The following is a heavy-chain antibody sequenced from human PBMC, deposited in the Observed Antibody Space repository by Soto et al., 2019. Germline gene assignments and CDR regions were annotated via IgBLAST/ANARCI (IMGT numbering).Heavy chain of an antibody. D-gene: IGHD3-16*01. V-gene: IGHV3-23*01. CDR2: ISGSGST. J-gene: IGHJ6*03. CDR3: AKALRFTFTTGYYMDA. Sequence: EVQLLESGGGLVQPGGSLRLSCAASGFTVSSYAMSWVRQAPGKALEWVSVISGSGSTYSADSVKGRFTISRDSSKNTVYLQMNSLRAEDTAVYYCAKALRFTFTTGYYMDAWGRGTTVTVSS. CDR1: GFTVSSYA.